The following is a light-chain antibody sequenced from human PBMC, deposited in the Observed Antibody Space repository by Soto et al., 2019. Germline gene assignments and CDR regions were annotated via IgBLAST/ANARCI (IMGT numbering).Light chain of an antibody. CDR2: DAS. J-gene: IGKJ1*01. CDR1: QSIRAF. CDR3: QQYNSYSQT. Sequence: EIVLTQSPATLSLSPGERATLSCRASQSIRAFLAWYQHRPGQAPRLLIYDASDRATGIPARFSGSGSGTDFTLTISSLQPDDFATYYCQQYNSYSQTFGQGTKVDIK. V-gene: IGKV3-11*01.